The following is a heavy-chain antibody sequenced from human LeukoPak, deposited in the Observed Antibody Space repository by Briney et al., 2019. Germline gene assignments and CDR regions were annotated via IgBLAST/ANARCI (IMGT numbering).Heavy chain of an antibody. J-gene: IGHJ3*02. CDR1: GFSVSSNY. CDR3: ASPSSGKSFDI. V-gene: IGHV3-53*01. CDR2: IYSGGDT. D-gene: IGHD3-22*01. Sequence: PGGSLRLSCAASGFSVSSNYMSWVRQAPGKGLEWVSIIYSGGDTYYADSVKGRFTISRDKSKNTLYLQMNSLRVEDTAFYYCASPSSGKSFDIWGQGTMVIVSS.